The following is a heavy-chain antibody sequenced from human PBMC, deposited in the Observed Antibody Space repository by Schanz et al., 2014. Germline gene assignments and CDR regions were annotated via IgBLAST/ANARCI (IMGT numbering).Heavy chain of an antibody. CDR1: T. Sequence: TITWVRQAPGQGLEWMGRIIPILGIANYAQKFQGRVTITADKSTITAYMEQNSLSSQAKAVYDCGRGVRGVVDEEDLEIWGGG. V-gene: IGHV1-69*02. D-gene: IGHD3-3*01. CDR2: IIPILGIA. J-gene: IGHJ6*01. CDR3: GRGVRGVVDEEDLEI.